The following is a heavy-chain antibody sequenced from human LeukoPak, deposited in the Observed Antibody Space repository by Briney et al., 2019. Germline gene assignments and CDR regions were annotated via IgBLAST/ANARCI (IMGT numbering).Heavy chain of an antibody. CDR2: INWNAGST. CDR3: ARAFKYSMSGYYFDY. V-gene: IGHV3-20*04. J-gene: IGHJ4*02. Sequence: PRGSLRLSCAASGFMFDDYDMSWVRQAPGKGLEWVSGINWNAGSTAYADSVKVRFTISRDNAKNSLYLQMNSLRAEDTALYYCARAFKYSMSGYYFDYWGQGTLVTVSS. CDR1: GFMFDDYD. D-gene: IGHD2-21*01.